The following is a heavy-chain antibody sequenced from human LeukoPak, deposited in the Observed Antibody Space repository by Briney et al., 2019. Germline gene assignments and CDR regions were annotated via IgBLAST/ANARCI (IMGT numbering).Heavy chain of an antibody. CDR3: ARVGAYCSGGSCYLDY. V-gene: IGHV1-18*01. D-gene: IGHD2-15*01. Sequence: ASVKVSCKASGYTFTSYGISWVRQAPGQGLEWMGWISAYNGNTNNAQKLQGRVTMPTDTSTSTAYMELRSLRSDDTAVYYCARVGAYCSGGSCYLDYWGQGTLVTVSS. CDR2: ISAYNGNT. J-gene: IGHJ4*02. CDR1: GYTFTSYG.